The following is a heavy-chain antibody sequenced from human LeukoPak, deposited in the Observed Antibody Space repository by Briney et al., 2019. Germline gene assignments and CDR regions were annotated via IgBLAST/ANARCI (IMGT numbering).Heavy chain of an antibody. J-gene: IGHJ3*02. CDR2: INFKSEDI. D-gene: IGHD4-11*01. V-gene: IGHV3-48*01. Sequence: GGSLRLSCAASGFTFSSHNMNWVRQAPGKGLKWISFINFKSEDIRYADSVEGRFIISRDNARKSLYLHMNSLRAEDTAVYYCARDKDYASDMWGQGTMVTVSS. CDR3: ARDKDYASDM. CDR1: GFTFSSHN.